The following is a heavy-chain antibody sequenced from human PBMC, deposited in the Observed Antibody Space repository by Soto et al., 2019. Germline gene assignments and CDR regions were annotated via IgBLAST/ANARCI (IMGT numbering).Heavy chain of an antibody. CDR2: ISGSADST. CDR1: GFTFSSFA. Sequence: SGGGLVQPGGSLRLSCAASGFTFSSFALNWVRQAPGTGLEWVSIISGSADSTFYADSVKGRFTISRDNSKNMLYLQINSLRAEDTAVYYCAKTRGAMIYAISVYGMDVWGQGTTVTVSS. J-gene: IGHJ6*02. V-gene: IGHV3-23*01. D-gene: IGHD2-8*01. CDR3: AKTRGAMIYAISVYGMDV.